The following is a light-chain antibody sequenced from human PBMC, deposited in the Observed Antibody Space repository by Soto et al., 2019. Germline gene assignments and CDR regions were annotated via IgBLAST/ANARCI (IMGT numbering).Light chain of an antibody. CDR3: SSKSSPDTLV. J-gene: IGLJ1*01. CDR1: SSDVGDYDF. Sequence: QSALTQPASVSGSPGQSITISCTGSSSDVGDYDFVAWYQQSPGEAPKVMIYDVTSRPSGVSNRFSGSKSGNTASLTISGLQAEDEADYYCSSKSSPDTLVFGTGTKVTVL. CDR2: DVT. V-gene: IGLV2-14*01.